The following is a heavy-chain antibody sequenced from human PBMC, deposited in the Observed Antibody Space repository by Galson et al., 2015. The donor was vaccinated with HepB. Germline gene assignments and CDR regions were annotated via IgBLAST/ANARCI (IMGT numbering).Heavy chain of an antibody. CDR1: GFTFSSYG. D-gene: IGHD2-15*01. CDR3: AKDVGWDSGWELRLLYYYYYGMDV. J-gene: IGHJ6*02. Sequence: SLRLSCAASGFTFSSYGMHWVRQAPGKGLEWVAVISYDGSNKYYADSVKGRFTISRDNSKNTLYLQMNSLRAEDTAVYYCAKDVGWDSGWELRLLYYYYYGMDVWGQGTTVTVSS. CDR2: ISYDGSNK. V-gene: IGHV3-30*18.